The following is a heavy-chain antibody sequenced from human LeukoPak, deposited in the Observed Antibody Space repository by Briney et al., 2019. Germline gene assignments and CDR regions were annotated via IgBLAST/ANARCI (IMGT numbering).Heavy chain of an antibody. J-gene: IGHJ4*02. CDR2: INAGNGNT. V-gene: IGHV1-3*01. D-gene: IGHD1-26*01. Sequence: ASVKVSCKASGYTFTSYAMHWVRQAPGQRLEWMGWINAGNGNTKYSQKFQGRVTITRDTSASTVYMELRSLRSEDTAVYYCARDRWELPYYFDYWGQGTLVTVSS. CDR3: ARDRWELPYYFDY. CDR1: GYTFTSYA.